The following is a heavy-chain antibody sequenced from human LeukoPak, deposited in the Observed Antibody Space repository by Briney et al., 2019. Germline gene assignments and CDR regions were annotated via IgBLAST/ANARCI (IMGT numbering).Heavy chain of an antibody. CDR3: ARAHSSGRIYNS. J-gene: IGHJ4*02. V-gene: IGHV4-59*13. Sequence: SETLSLTCTVSGGSISSYYWSWIRQPPGNGLEWIGYINYSGSTSYNPSLKSRVTISVDTSKNQFSLKLSSVTAADTAVYYCARAHSSGRIYNSWGQGTLVTVSS. D-gene: IGHD6-25*01. CDR2: INYSGST. CDR1: GGSISSYY.